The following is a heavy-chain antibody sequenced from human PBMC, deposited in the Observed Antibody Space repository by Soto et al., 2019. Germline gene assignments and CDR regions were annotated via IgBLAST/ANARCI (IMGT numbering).Heavy chain of an antibody. Sequence: SVKVSCKASGGTFSSYAIRWVRQAPGQGLEWMGGIIPIFGTANYAQKFQGRVTITADESTSTAYMELSSLRSEDTAVYYCARDGRVVRSFYYYYGMDVWGQGTTVTVSS. J-gene: IGHJ6*02. CDR2: IIPIFGTA. CDR3: ARDGRVVRSFYYYYGMDV. D-gene: IGHD3-3*01. V-gene: IGHV1-69*13. CDR1: GGTFSSYA.